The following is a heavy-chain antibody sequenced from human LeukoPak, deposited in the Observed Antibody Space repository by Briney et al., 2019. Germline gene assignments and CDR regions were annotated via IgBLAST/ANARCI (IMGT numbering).Heavy chain of an antibody. Sequence: PGGSLRLSCAASEFSFSNFAMYWVRQPPGKGLEWLAVISYDGSIRYYADSVKGRFTISRDNSKNTLYLQMGSLRAEDMAVYYCARGGCSTSCSNAFDIWGQGTMVTVSS. CDR2: ISYDGSIR. D-gene: IGHD2-2*01. CDR1: EFSFSNFA. CDR3: ARGGCSTSCSNAFDI. V-gene: IGHV3-30*14. J-gene: IGHJ3*02.